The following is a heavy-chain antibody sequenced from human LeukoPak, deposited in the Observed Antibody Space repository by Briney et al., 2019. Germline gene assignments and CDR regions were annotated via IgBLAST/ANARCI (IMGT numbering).Heavy chain of an antibody. CDR1: GFTFSSYG. CDR2: IWYDGSNK. V-gene: IGHV3-33*01. J-gene: IGHJ4*02. Sequence: GGSLRLSCAASGFTFSSYGMHWVRQAPGKGLEWVEVIWYDGSNKYYADSVKGRFTISRDNSKNTLYLQMNSLRAEDTAVYYCARGQYYYDSSGYYSFDYWGQGTLVTVSS. CDR3: ARGQYYYDSSGYYSFDY. D-gene: IGHD3-22*01.